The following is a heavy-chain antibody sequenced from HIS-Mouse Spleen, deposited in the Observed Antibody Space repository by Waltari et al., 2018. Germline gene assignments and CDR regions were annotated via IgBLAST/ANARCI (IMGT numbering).Heavy chain of an antibody. Sequence: QLQLQESGPGLVKPSETLSLTCTVSGGSISSSSYYWGWIRQPPGKGLEWFGSIYYSGSTYYNPSLKSRVTISVDTSKNQFSLKLSSVTAADTAVYYCARHNLNYWYFDLWGRGTLVTVSS. V-gene: IGHV4-39*01. CDR2: IYYSGST. J-gene: IGHJ2*01. CDR1: GGSISSSSYY. CDR3: ARHNLNYWYFDL.